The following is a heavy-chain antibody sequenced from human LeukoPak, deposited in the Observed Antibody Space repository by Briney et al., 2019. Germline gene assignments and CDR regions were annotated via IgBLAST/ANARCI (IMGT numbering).Heavy chain of an antibody. Sequence: GGSLRLSCAVSGFTFSSYWMHWVRQAPGKGLVWVSRIDRDGSRINYADSVKGRFTISRDNGKNTLFLQMNSLRAEDAAVYYCAKDLGVGAYLLFDYITSGLDSWGQGTLVTVSS. CDR2: IDRDGSRI. D-gene: IGHD2/OR15-2a*01. CDR3: AKDLGVGAYLLFDYITSGLDS. CDR1: GFTFSSYW. V-gene: IGHV3-74*01. J-gene: IGHJ4*02.